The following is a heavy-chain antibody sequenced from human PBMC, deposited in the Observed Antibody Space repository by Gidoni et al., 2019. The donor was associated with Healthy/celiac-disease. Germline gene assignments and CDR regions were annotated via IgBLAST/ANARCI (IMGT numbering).Heavy chain of an antibody. J-gene: IGHJ4*02. CDR3: AREGKGYCSGGSCYSGFPY. V-gene: IGHV4-34*01. CDR1: GGSFSGYY. D-gene: IGHD2-15*01. Sequence: QVQLQQWGAGLLKPSATLSLTCAVYGGSFSGYYWSWIRQPPGKGLEWIGEINHSGSTNYNPSLKSRVTISVDTSKNQFSLKLSSVTAADTAVYYCAREGKGYCSGGSCYSGFPYWGQGTLVTVSS. CDR2: INHSGST.